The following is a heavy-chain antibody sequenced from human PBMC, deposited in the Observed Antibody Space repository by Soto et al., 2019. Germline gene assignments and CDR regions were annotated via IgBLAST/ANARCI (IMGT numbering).Heavy chain of an antibody. J-gene: IGHJ4*02. CDR1: GFTFSSYS. D-gene: IGHD2-15*01. Sequence: GGSLRLSCAASGFTFSSYSMNWVRQAPGKGLEWVSSISSSSSYIYYADSVKGRFTISRDNAKNSLYLQMNSLRAEDTAVYYCARARSGGQPFDYWGQGTLVTVSS. CDR3: ARARSGGQPFDY. CDR2: ISSSSSYI. V-gene: IGHV3-21*01.